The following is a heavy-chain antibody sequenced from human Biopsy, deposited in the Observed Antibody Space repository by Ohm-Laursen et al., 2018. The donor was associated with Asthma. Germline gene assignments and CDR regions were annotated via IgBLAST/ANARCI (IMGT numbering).Heavy chain of an antibody. CDR3: ARGYSGSDRIVYYYSGLEV. Sequence: SVKVSCKVSGNSFSNYAISWVRQAPGQGLEWMGGLIPVLGTPDHAQMFEGRVTITADESTSTAYMELSSLSSEDTAVYYCARGYSGSDRIVYYYSGLEVWGQGTTVTVSS. CDR2: LIPVLGTP. J-gene: IGHJ6*02. CDR1: GNSFSNYA. V-gene: IGHV1-69*13. D-gene: IGHD5-12*01.